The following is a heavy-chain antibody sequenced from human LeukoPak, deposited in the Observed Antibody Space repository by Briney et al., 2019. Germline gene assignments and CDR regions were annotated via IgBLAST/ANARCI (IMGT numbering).Heavy chain of an antibody. CDR3: ARELPGPLDY. V-gene: IGHV1-18*04. J-gene: IGHJ4*02. D-gene: IGHD1-26*01. Sequence: ASVKVSCKASGYTFTGYYMHWVRQAPGQGLEWMGWISAYNGNTNYAQKLQGRVTTTTDTSTSTAYMELRSLRSDDTAVYYCARELPGPLDYWGQGTLVTVSS. CDR2: ISAYNGNT. CDR1: GYTFTGYY.